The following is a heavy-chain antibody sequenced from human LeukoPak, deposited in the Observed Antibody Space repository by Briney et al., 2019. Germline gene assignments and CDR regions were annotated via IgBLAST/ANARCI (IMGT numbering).Heavy chain of an antibody. J-gene: IGHJ4*02. CDR1: GFTFSSYG. V-gene: IGHV3-30*02. CDR2: IRSDGNYK. Sequence: GGSLRLSCAASGFTFSSYGMHWVRQAPGKGLEWVAFIRSDGNYKYYADSVKGRFTISRDNSKNTLYLQMNTLRVDDTAVYYCAKSGGTGTLYYFDYWGQGTLVTGSS. D-gene: IGHD3-10*01. CDR3: AKSGGTGTLYYFDY.